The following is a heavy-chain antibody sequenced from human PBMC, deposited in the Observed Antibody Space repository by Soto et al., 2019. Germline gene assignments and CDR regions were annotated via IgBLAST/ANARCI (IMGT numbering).Heavy chain of an antibody. CDR3: AKARGSSSSRIYIDYYYYYGMDV. D-gene: IGHD6-6*01. CDR2: ISYDGSNK. J-gene: IGHJ6*02. CDR1: GFTFSSYA. Sequence: GGSLRLSCAASGFTFSSYAMHWVRQAPGKGLEWVAVISYDGSNKYYADSVKGRFTISRDNSKNTLYLQMNSLRAEDTAVYYCAKARGSSSSRIYIDYYYYYGMDVWGQGTTVTVSS. V-gene: IGHV3-30-3*01.